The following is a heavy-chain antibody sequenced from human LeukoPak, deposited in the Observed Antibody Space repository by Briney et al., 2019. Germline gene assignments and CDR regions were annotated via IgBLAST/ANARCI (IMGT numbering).Heavy chain of an antibody. D-gene: IGHD6-13*01. Sequence: NPSQTLSLTCTVSGGSISSGSYYWSWIRQPAGKGLEWIGRIYTSGSTNYNPSLKSRVTMSVDTSKNQFSLKLSSVTAADTAVYYCARRKEHIVAAGSGRYFDYWGQGTLVTVSS. J-gene: IGHJ4*02. V-gene: IGHV4-61*02. CDR3: ARRKEHIVAAGSGRYFDY. CDR2: IYTSGST. CDR1: GGSISSGSYY.